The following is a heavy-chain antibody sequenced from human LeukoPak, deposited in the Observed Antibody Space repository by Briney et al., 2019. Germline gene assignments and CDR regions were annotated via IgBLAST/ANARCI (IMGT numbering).Heavy chain of an antibody. CDR3: ARDRGVVVPAATLDY. J-gene: IGHJ4*02. CDR1: GYTFTSYY. V-gene: IGHV1-46*01. CDR2: INPSGGST. Sequence: ASVKVSCKASGYTFTSYYMHCVRQAPGQGLEWMGLINPSGGSTSYAQKFQGRVTMTRDTSTSTVYMELSSLRSEDTAVYYCARDRGVVVPAATLDYWGQGTLVTVSS. D-gene: IGHD2-2*01.